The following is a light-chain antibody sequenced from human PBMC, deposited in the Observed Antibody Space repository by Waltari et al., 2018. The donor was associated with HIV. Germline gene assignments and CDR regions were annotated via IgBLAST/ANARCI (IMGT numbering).Light chain of an antibody. V-gene: IGKV4-1*01. CDR1: QSVLYSSNNKNY. CDR3: QQYYSTPRT. CDR2: WAS. J-gene: IGKJ2*01. Sequence: TQSPDSLVVSLGERATINCKSSQSVLYSSNNKNYLAWYQQKPGQPPKLLIYWASTRESGVPDRFSGSGSGTDFTLTISSLQAEDVAVYYCQQYYSTPRTFGQGTKLEIK.